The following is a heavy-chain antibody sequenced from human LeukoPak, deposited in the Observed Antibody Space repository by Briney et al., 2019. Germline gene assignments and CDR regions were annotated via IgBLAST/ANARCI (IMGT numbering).Heavy chain of an antibody. J-gene: IGHJ4*02. Sequence: GGSLKLSCKASGFNIGSYWMNWVRQGPGKGLVWVARISSDGKSISYADSVKGRFTISRDNSKNTLYLQMDSLRAEDTAVYYCASASSESYYWALDYWGQGTLVTVSS. CDR1: GFNIGSYW. V-gene: IGHV3-74*01. CDR3: ASASSESYYWALDY. CDR2: ISSDGKSI. D-gene: IGHD3-10*01.